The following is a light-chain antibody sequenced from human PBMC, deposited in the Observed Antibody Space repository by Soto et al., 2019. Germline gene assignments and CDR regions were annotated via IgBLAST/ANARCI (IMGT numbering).Light chain of an antibody. V-gene: IGKV1-17*01. Sequence: DIQMTQSPSSLSASVGDRVTITCRASQGIRNDLGWYQQKPGKAPKRLIYAAFSLQSGVPSRYRGSGTGTEFTLTLSSLQPEDFARYYCLQRNSYHWTFGQGTKVQIK. CDR2: AAF. CDR1: QGIRND. J-gene: IGKJ1*01. CDR3: LQRNSYHWT.